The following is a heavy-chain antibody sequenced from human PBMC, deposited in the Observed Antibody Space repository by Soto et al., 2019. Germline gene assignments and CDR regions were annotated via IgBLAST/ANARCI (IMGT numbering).Heavy chain of an antibody. D-gene: IGHD3-3*01. CDR3: ARDAAAIFGAAPYYGMDV. Sequence: GGSLRLSCAASGFTFSSYGMHWVRQAPGKGLEWVAVIWYDGSNKYYADSVKGRFTISRDNSKNTLYLQMNSLRAEDTAVYYCARDAAAIFGAAPYYGMDVWGQGTTVTVSS. V-gene: IGHV3-33*01. CDR2: IWYDGSNK. CDR1: GFTFSSYG. J-gene: IGHJ6*02.